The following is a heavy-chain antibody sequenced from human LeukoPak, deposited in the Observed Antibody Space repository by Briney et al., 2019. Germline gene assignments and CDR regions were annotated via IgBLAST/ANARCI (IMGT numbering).Heavy chain of an antibody. CDR1: GFTFSSYG. J-gene: IGHJ6*03. D-gene: IGHD6-19*01. Sequence: GGSLRLSCAASGFTFSSYGMHWVRQAPGKGLEWVAFIRYDGSNKYYADSVKGRFTISRDNSKNTLYLQMNSLRAEDTAVYYCAKYSSGWDYYYYYMDVWGKGTTVTISS. V-gene: IGHV3-30*02. CDR2: IRYDGSNK. CDR3: AKYSSGWDYYYYYMDV.